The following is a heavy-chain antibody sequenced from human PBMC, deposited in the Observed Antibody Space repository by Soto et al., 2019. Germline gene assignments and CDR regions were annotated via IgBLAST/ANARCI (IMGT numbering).Heavy chain of an antibody. Sequence: PGGSLRLSCVASGFTFSSYGMHWVRQAPGEGLEWVAVISYDGSNKYYAVSVKGRLTISRDNSKNTLYLQMNSLRAEDTAVYYCAKDPPLAHYDILTAAPDYWGQGTLVTVSS. J-gene: IGHJ4*02. CDR2: ISYDGSNK. D-gene: IGHD3-9*01. CDR1: GFTFSSYG. CDR3: AKDPPLAHYDILTAAPDY. V-gene: IGHV3-30*18.